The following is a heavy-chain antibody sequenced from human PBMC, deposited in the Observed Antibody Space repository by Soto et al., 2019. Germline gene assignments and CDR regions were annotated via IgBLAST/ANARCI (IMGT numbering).Heavy chain of an antibody. Sequence: PSETLSLTCTVSGGSISSYYWSWIRQPPGKGPEWIGYIYYSGSTNYNPSLKSRVTISVDTSKNQFSLKLSSVTAADTAVYYCARTIGMATILFDYWGQGTLVTVSS. CDR3: ARTIGMATILFDY. CDR1: GGSISSYY. J-gene: IGHJ4*02. CDR2: IYYSGST. D-gene: IGHD5-12*01. V-gene: IGHV4-59*08.